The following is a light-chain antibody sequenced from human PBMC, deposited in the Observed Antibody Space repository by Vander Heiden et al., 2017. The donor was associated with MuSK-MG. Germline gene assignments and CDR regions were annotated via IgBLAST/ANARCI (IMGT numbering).Light chain of an antibody. V-gene: IGKV4-1*01. Sequence: IVMTQSPDPLVGSLGERATINCKSSQSVLYSSNNKNYLAWYQQKPGQPPKLLIYWASTRESGVPDRFSGSGYGTDFTLTISSLQAEDVAVYYCQQYDSNPLFTFGHGTKVDIK. J-gene: IGKJ3*01. CDR2: WAS. CDR1: QSVLYSSNNKNY. CDR3: QQYDSNPLFT.